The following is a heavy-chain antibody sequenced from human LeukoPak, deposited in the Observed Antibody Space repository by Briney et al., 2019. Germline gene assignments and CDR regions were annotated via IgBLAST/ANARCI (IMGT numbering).Heavy chain of an antibody. Sequence: SETLSLTCTVSGGSISSCSYNWSWQRQPPGLELVWIVSIYYSSSYYYNPSRKSRVPISVDTSKNQFSLKLSAVAAADTALYYCARGQDDYGGDNKYNWFVPWGQGTLVTVSS. D-gene: IGHD4-23*01. CDR2: IYYSSSY. J-gene: IGHJ5*02. CDR1: GGSISSCSYN. V-gene: IGHV4-39*01. CDR3: ARGQDDYGGDNKYNWFVP.